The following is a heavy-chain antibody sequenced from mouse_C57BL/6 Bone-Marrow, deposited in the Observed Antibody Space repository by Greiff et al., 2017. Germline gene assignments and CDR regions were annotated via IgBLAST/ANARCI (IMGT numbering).Heavy chain of an antibody. J-gene: IGHJ2*01. Sequence: QVQLQQPGAELVKPGASVKLSCKASGYTFTSYWMHWVKQRPGQGLEWIGMIHPNSGSTNYNEKFKSKATLTVDQSSSTAYMQLSSLTSEDSAVYYCGRNDGSGYYFDYWGQGTTLTVSA. CDR2: IHPNSGST. CDR1: GYTFTSYW. V-gene: IGHV1-64*01. D-gene: IGHD1-1*01. CDR3: GRNDGSGYYFDY.